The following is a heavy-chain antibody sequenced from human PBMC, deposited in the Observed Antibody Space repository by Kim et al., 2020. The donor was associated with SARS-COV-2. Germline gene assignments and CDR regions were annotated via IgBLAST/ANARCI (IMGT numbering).Heavy chain of an antibody. Sequence: ASVKVSCKASGYTFTSYAMHWVRQAPGQRLEWMGWINAGNGNTKYSQKFQGRVTITRDTSASTAYMELSSLRSEDTAVYYCARPMVRVVIIPPLDPWGQGTLVTVSS. CDR3: ARPMVRVVIIPPLDP. CDR2: INAGNGNT. CDR1: GYTFTSYA. V-gene: IGHV1-3*01. D-gene: IGHD3-10*01. J-gene: IGHJ5*02.